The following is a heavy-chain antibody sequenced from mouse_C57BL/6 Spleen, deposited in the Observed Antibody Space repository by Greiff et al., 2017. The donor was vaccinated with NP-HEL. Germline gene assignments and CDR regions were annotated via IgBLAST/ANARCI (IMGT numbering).Heavy chain of an antibody. CDR2: ISDGGSYT. J-gene: IGHJ4*01. V-gene: IGHV5-4*03. CDR3: ARGRRVYAMDY. Sequence: DVKLVESGGGLVKPGGSLKLSCAASGFTFSSYAMSWVRQTPEKRLEWVATISDGGSYTYYPDNVKGRFTISRDNAKNNLYLQMSHLKSEDTAMYYCARGRRVYAMDYWGQGTSVTVSS. CDR1: GFTFSSYA.